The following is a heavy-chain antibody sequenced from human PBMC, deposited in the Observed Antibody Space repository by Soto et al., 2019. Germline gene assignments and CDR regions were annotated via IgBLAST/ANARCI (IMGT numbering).Heavy chain of an antibody. J-gene: IGHJ4*02. CDR1: GFTFSHYG. Sequence: VLLVESGGGLVQPGGSLRLSCAASGFTFSHYGIHWVRQAPGKGLEWVAVTWSSGRGEYYADSVRGRFTISRDNSKTIVYLQMNSLRVEDTAVYYCAKDDDITSHYSLPDFRGQGTLVTVSS. D-gene: IGHD3-22*01. CDR2: TWSSGRGE. CDR3: AKDDDITSHYSLPDF. V-gene: IGHV3-33*06.